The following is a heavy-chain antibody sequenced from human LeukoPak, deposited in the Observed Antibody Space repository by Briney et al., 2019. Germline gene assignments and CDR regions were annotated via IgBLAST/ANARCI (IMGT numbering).Heavy chain of an antibody. Sequence: GGSLRLSCAASGFTFSSYGMPWVRQAPGKGLEWVAVIWYDGSNKYYADSVKGRFTISRDNSKNTLYLQMNSLRAEDTAVYYCARELSGYDTLYLDYWGQGTLVTVSS. D-gene: IGHD5-12*01. J-gene: IGHJ4*02. CDR3: ARELSGYDTLYLDY. CDR1: GFTFSSYG. V-gene: IGHV3-33*01. CDR2: IWYDGSNK.